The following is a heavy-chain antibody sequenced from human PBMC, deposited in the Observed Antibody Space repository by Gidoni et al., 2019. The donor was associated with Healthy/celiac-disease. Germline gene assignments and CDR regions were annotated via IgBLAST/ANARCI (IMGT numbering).Heavy chain of an antibody. Sequence: EVQLVESGGGLVKPGGSLRLSCAASGFTFSNAWMSWVRQAPGKGLGWVGRIKSKTDGGTTDYAAPVKGRFTISRDDSKNTLYLQMNSLKTEDTAVYYCTAHREEYYDFWSGYYWSYYGMDVWGQGTTVTVSS. CDR1: GFTFSNAW. V-gene: IGHV3-15*01. CDR2: IKSKTDGGTT. D-gene: IGHD3-3*01. J-gene: IGHJ6*02. CDR3: TAHREEYYDFWSGYYWSYYGMDV.